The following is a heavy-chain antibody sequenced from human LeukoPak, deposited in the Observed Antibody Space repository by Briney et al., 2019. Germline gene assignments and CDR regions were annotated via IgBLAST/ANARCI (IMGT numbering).Heavy chain of an antibody. CDR2: INHSGST. CDR1: GGSFSGYY. V-gene: IGHV4-34*01. J-gene: IGHJ6*03. D-gene: IGHD6-19*01. CDR3: ASIAVAGNYYYYMDV. Sequence: NTSETLSLTCAVYGGSFSGYYWSWIRQPPGKGLEWIGEINHSGSTYYNPSLKSRVTISVDTSKNQFSLKLSSVTAADTAVYYCASIAVAGNYYYYMDVWGKGTTVTVSS.